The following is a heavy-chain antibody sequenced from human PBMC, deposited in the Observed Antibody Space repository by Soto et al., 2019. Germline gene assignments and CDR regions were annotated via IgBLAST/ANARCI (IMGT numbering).Heavy chain of an antibody. CDR2: MNPNSGNT. CDR1: GYAFTRYD. D-gene: IGHD3-10*01. J-gene: IGHJ3*02. Sequence: ASVKVSCKASGYAFTRYDINGVRQATGQGLEWMGWMNPNSGNTGYAQKFQGRVTMTRDSSISTAYMEVSSLRFEDTAVYYCARAVNADAFDIWGQGTMVTVSS. CDR3: ARAVNADAFDI. V-gene: IGHV1-8*01.